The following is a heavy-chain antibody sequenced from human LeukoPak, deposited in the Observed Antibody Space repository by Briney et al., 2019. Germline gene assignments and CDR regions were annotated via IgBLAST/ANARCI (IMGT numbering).Heavy chain of an antibody. D-gene: IGHD2-15*01. J-gene: IGHJ4*02. CDR3: ARDSGYCSGGSCYFGYFDY. Sequence: GGSLRLSCSASGFTVTHYAMHWVRQAPGKGLEWVAVISYDGSNKYYADSVKGRFTISRDNSKNTLYLQMNSLRAEDTAVYYCARDSGYCSGGSCYFGYFDYWGQGTLVTVSS. CDR1: GFTVTHYA. CDR2: ISYDGSNK. V-gene: IGHV3-30-3*01.